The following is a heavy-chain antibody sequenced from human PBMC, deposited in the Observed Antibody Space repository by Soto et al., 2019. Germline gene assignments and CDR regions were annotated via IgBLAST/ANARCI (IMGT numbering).Heavy chain of an antibody. CDR3: AKDRLDWLLYSDY. CDR1: GFTFSSYA. V-gene: IGHV3-23*01. D-gene: IGHD3-9*01. CDR2: ISGSGGST. Sequence: EVQLLESGGGLVQPGGSLRLSCAASGFTFSSYAMSWVRQAPGKGLEWVSAISGSGGSTYYADSVKGRFSISRDNSKNTLYLQMNSLRAEDTAVYYCAKDRLDWLLYSDYWGQGTLVTVSS. J-gene: IGHJ4*02.